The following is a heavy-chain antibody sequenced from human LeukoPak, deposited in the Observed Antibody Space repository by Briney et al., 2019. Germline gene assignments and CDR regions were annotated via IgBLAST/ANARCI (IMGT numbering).Heavy chain of an antibody. CDR1: GFTFSSYA. Sequence: GGSLRLSCAASGFTFSSYAMSWVGQAPGKGREWVSAISGSGGSTYYADSVKGRFTISRDNSKNPLYLQMNSLRAEDTAVYYCAKDFIVPAASLDYWGQATLVTVPS. V-gene: IGHV3-23*01. J-gene: IGHJ4*02. D-gene: IGHD2-2*01. CDR3: AKDFIVPAASLDY. CDR2: ISGSGGST.